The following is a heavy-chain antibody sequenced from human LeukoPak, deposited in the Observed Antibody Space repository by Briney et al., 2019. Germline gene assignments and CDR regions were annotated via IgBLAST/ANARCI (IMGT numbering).Heavy chain of an antibody. J-gene: IGHJ5*02. V-gene: IGHV3-23*01. Sequence: GGSLRLSCAASGFTFSSYAMSCVRQAPGKGLEWVSAISGSGGSTYYADSVKGRFTISRDNSKNTLYLQMNSLRAEDTAVYYCAKIKVVVVPAASISWFDPWGQGTLVTVSS. CDR2: ISGSGGST. D-gene: IGHD2-2*01. CDR3: AKIKVVVVPAASISWFDP. CDR1: GFTFSSYA.